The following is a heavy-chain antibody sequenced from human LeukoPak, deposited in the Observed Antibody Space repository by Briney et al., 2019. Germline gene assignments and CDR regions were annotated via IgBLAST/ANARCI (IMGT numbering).Heavy chain of an antibody. Sequence: PGGSLRLSCAASGFTVSSNYMSWVRQAPGKGLEWVSGISASGGNTWYADSVKGRFTISRDNSKNTLYLQMNSLRAEDTAVYYCAKYVSARGPPYALAVWGQGTTVTVSS. CDR2: ISASGGNT. J-gene: IGHJ6*02. CDR1: GFTVSSNY. CDR3: AKYVSARGPPYALAV. V-gene: IGHV3-23*01. D-gene: IGHD2/OR15-2a*01.